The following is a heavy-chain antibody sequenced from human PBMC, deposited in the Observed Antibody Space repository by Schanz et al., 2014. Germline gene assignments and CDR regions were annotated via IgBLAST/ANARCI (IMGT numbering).Heavy chain of an antibody. J-gene: IGHJ4*02. CDR2: IIPSLGLA. CDR1: GGTFSSFG. D-gene: IGHD3-9*01. Sequence: GPEVKEPGSSVKVSCTASGGTFSSFGINWVRQAPGQGLEWMGRIIPSLGLAKYEQKFQDKVTITADTSTTTAYMELSGLRSEDTAVYYCATGKGDILTGRYWGQGTLVTVSS. V-gene: IGHV1-69*04. CDR3: ATGKGDILTGRY.